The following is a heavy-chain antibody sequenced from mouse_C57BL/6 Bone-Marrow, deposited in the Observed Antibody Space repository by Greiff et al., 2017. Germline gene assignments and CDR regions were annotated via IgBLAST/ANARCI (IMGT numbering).Heavy chain of an antibody. V-gene: IGHV2-2*01. D-gene: IGHD2-10*02. CDR3: ARNALGDY. J-gene: IGHJ4*01. CDR1: GFSLTSYG. CDR2: IWSGGST. Sequence: VQLQESGPGLVQPSQSLSITCPVSGFSLTSYGVHWVRQSPGQGLEWLGVIWSGGSTDYNAAFISRLSISKDNSKSQVFFKMNSLQADDTAIYYCARNALGDYWGQGTSVTVSS.